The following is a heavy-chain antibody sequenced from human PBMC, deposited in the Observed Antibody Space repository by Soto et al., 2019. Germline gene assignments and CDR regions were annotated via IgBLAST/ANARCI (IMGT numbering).Heavy chain of an antibody. CDR1: GYTFPIPT. Sequence: ASVKVSCKASGYTFPIPTIHWVRQAPGQRLEWMGWINAGNGDTTSSQNFQGRVAMTRDTSTSTAYMELSSLRSEDTAVYYCARRDCFSSSCYFKYWGQGTLVTISS. CDR3: ARRDCFSSSCYFKY. V-gene: IGHV1-3*01. D-gene: IGHD2-2*01. CDR2: INAGNGDT. J-gene: IGHJ4*02.